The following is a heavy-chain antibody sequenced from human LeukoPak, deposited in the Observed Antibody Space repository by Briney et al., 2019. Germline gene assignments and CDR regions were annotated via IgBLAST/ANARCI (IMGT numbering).Heavy chain of an antibody. CDR1: GYSFTTYL. J-gene: IGHJ4*02. V-gene: IGHV5-51*01. CDR3: ARRRYYDSSDYSTDY. D-gene: IGHD3-22*01. CDR2: IYSDGSDT. Sequence: GEFLKISCRGSGYSFTTYLIGWVRQMPGKGPGWMGVIYSDGSDTRYSPSFQGQVTISAAQSISTTYLPWSSLKASDTAMYYCARRRYYDSSDYSTDYWGQGTLVTVSS.